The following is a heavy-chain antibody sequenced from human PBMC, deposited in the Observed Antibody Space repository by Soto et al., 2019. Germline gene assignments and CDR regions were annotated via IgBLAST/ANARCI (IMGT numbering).Heavy chain of an antibody. Sequence: GASVKVSCKASGYTFTGYYMHWVRQAPGQGLEWMGWINPNSGGTNYAQKFQGWVTMTRDTSISTACMELSRLRSDDTAVYYCARGGGFSYCTNGVCYINYFDYWGQGTLVTVSS. V-gene: IGHV1-2*04. CDR2: INPNSGGT. CDR3: ARGGGFSYCTNGVCYINYFDY. D-gene: IGHD2-8*01. CDR1: GYTFTGYY. J-gene: IGHJ4*02.